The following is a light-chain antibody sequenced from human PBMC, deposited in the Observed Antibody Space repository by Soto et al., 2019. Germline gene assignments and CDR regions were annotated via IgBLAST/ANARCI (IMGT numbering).Light chain of an antibody. J-gene: IGKJ1*01. CDR3: QHYETYPA. CDR1: QSISSW. CDR2: DAS. Sequence: DIQMTPSPSTLSASVGDSVTIACRASQSISSWLAWYQQKPGIAPKLLIPDASSLESGVPSRFSGSGSGTEFTLTISSLQPDDFATYYCQHYETYPAFGQGTKVDIK. V-gene: IGKV1-5*01.